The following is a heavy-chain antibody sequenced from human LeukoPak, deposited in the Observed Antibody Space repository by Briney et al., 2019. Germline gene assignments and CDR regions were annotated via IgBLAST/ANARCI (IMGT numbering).Heavy chain of an antibody. CDR2: ISWDSSDI. D-gene: IGHD2-2*02. J-gene: IGHJ4*02. CDR3: VKTGCSSTKCYTNY. CDR1: GFTFNEYA. Sequence: GGSLRLSCAASGFTFNEYAMHWVRQAPGKGLEWVSGISWDSSDIAYADSVRGRFTISRDNAKNSPYLQMNSLRIEDTALYSCVKTGCSSTKCYTNYWGQGTLVTVSS. V-gene: IGHV3-9*01.